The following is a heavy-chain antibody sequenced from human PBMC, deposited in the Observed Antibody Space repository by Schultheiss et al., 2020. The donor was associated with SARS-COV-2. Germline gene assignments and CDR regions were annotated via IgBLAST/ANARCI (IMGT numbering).Heavy chain of an antibody. CDR1: GGSISSYY. CDR2: INHSGST. CDR3: ARDRPTYYYDSSGYAH. Sequence: SETLSLTCTVSGGSISSYYWSWIRQPAGKGLEWIGEINHSGSTYYNPSLKSRVTISVDTSKNQFSLKLSSVTAADRAVYYCARDRPTYYYDSSGYAHWGQGTLVTVSS. V-gene: IGHV4-59*12. D-gene: IGHD3-22*01. J-gene: IGHJ4*02.